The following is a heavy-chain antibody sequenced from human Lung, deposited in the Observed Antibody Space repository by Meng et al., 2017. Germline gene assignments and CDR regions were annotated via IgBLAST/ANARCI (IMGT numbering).Heavy chain of an antibody. CDR2: IYNSGST. J-gene: IGHJ2*01. CDR3: ARGQKGYFDL. V-gene: IGHV4-30-4*01. CDR1: GGSISSSNYY. Sequence: QGKLQRAGPGLVKPPQTLSLPCTVSGGSISSSNYYWSWIRQPPGKGLEWSGHIYNSGSTYYNPSLKSRITISVDTSKNQFSLKLSSVTAADTAVYYCARGQKGYFDLWGRGTLVTVSS.